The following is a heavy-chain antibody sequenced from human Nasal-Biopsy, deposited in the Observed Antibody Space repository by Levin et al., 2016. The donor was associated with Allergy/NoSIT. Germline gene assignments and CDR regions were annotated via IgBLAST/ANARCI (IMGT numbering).Heavy chain of an antibody. V-gene: IGHV4-30-4*08. D-gene: IGHD1-26*01. J-gene: IGHJ4*02. CDR1: GGSITSGGYS. CDR2: IYDTGRS. Sequence: SETLSLTCTVSGGSITSGGYSWTWIRQPPGKGLEWIGYIYDTGRSYYNPSLKSRVSLAVDTPKKQFSLKVNYVTAADTAVYYCARGVGLTGSYPVFDHWGQGTVVIVSS. CDR3: ARGVGLTGSYPVFDH.